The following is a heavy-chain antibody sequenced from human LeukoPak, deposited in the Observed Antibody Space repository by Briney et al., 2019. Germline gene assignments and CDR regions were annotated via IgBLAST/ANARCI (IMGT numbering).Heavy chain of an antibody. D-gene: IGHD3-10*01. CDR2: IYHSGST. J-gene: IGHJ4*02. Sequence: SETLSLTCGVSGLYISSSHYWCCSRQPPGKGLEWSGSIYHSGSTHYNPSLQSRVTISVDTPKNQFSLTLSSLTAADTAVYYCARSLSYVSGRYYHFEYWGQGTLVTVSS. CDR1: GLYISSSHY. V-gene: IGHV4-38-2*01. CDR3: ARSLSYVSGRYYHFEY.